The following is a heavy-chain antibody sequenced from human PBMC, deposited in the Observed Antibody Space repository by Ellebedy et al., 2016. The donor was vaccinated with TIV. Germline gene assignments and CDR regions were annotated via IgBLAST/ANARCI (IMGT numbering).Heavy chain of an antibody. CDR2: ISSSSSTI. D-gene: IGHD2-21*02. Sequence: PGGSLRLSCAASGFTFSSYSMNWVRQAPGKGMEWVSYISSSSSTIYYADSVKGRFTISRDNAKNSLYLQMNSLRAEDTAVYYCARQPPPNYIVVVTASDYWGQGTLVTVSS. CDR1: GFTFSSYS. V-gene: IGHV3-48*01. CDR3: ARQPPPNYIVVVTASDY. J-gene: IGHJ4*02.